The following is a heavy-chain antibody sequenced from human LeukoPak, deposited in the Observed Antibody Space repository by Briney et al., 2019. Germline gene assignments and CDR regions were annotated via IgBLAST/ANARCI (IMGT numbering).Heavy chain of an antibody. CDR3: AKDDYGGNSWD. Sequence: GGSLRLSCAASGFTFSSYAMSWVRQAPGKGLEWVSAISGSGGSTYYADSVKGRFTISRDNSKNTLYLQVNSLRAEDTAVYYCAKDDYGGNSWDWGQGTLVTVSS. CDR2: ISGSGGST. CDR1: GFTFSSYA. V-gene: IGHV3-23*01. J-gene: IGHJ4*02. D-gene: IGHD4-23*01.